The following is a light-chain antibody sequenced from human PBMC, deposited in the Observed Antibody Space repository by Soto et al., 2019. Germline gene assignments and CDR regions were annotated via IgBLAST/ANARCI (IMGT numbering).Light chain of an antibody. CDR3: AAWDDNLQGL. CDR2: NTN. V-gene: IGLV1-44*01. CDR1: GSNIAIKT. Sequence: QSVLTQPPSASGTPGQRVIISCSGSGSNIAIKTVNWYQQLPGTAPKLLIYNTNQRPSGVPDRFSGSKSGTSASLSISGLQSEDEAEYFCAAWDDNLQGLFGGGTKLTVL. J-gene: IGLJ2*01.